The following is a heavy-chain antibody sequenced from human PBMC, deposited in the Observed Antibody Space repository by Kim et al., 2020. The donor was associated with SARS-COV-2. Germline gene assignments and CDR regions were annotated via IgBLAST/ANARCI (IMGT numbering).Heavy chain of an antibody. CDR1: GYTFTSYG. D-gene: IGHD6-13*01. J-gene: IGHJ5*02. V-gene: IGHV1-18*04. CDR2: ISAYNGNT. CDR3: ARVYYSSSWGNWFDP. Sequence: ASVKVSCKASGYTFTSYGISWVRQAPGQGLEWMGWISAYNGNTNYAQKLQGRVTMTTDTSTSTAYMELRSLRSDDTAVYYCARVYYSSSWGNWFDPWGQGTLVTVSS.